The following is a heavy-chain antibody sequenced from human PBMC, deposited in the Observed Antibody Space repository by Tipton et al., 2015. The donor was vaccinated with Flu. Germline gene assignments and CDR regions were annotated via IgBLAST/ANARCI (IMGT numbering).Heavy chain of an antibody. CDR2: IYTTGST. J-gene: IGHJ4*02. CDR3: ARDYGGHIYY. CDR1: GGSISSGSYY. V-gene: IGHV4-61*02. Sequence: TLSLTCTVSGGSISSGSYYWSWIRQPAGKGLEWIGRIYTTGSTNYNPSLKSRVTISVDTSKNQFSLKLSSVTAADTAVYYCARDYGGHIYYWGQGTLVTVSS. D-gene: IGHD2-21*01.